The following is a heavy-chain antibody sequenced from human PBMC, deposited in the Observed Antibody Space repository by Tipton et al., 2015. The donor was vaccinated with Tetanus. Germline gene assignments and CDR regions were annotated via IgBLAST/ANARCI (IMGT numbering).Heavy chain of an antibody. CDR3: ARVSDSWTGDGPYDI. Sequence: TLSLTCTVSGGSISTFYWNWIRQSPGKGLELIGFIAYAGSTTYNPTLKDRLTISLDMASNQFSLKLTSVTTADTAVYYCARVSDSWTGDGPYDIWGQGKVVTVSS. J-gene: IGHJ3*02. CDR2: IAYAGST. V-gene: IGHV4-59*13. D-gene: IGHD6-13*01. CDR1: GGSISTFY.